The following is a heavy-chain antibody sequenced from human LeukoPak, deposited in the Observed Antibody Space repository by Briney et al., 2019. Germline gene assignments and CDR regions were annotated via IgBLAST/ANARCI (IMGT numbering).Heavy chain of an antibody. CDR3: ATNLEMYSSGWSFDY. CDR2: IIPIFGTA. D-gene: IGHD6-19*01. J-gene: IGHJ4*02. V-gene: IGHV1-69*13. CDR1: GGTFSSYA. Sequence: GASVKVSCKASGGTFSSYAISWVRQAPGQGLEWMGGIIPIFGTANYAQKFQGRVTITADESTSTAYLQWSSLKASDTAMYYCATNLEMYSSGWSFDYWGQGTLVTVSS.